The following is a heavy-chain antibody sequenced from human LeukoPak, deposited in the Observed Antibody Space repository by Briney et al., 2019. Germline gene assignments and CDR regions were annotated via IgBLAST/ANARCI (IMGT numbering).Heavy chain of an antibody. CDR3: ARVTMVRGVITSVDY. D-gene: IGHD3-10*01. V-gene: IGHV5-51*01. CDR2: IYPGDSDT. CDR1: GYSFTNYW. Sequence: GESLKISCKGSGYSFTNYWIGWVRPMPGKGLEWMAIIYPGDSDTRYSPSFQGQVSISADKSISTAYLQWSSLKASDTAMYYCARVTMVRGVITSVDYWGQGTLVTVSS. J-gene: IGHJ4*02.